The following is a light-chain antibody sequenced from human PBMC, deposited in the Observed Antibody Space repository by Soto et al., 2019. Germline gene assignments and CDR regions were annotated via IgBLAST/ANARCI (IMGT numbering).Light chain of an antibody. J-gene: IGKJ3*01. CDR1: QSVRSN. CDR3: QQYNNWPPLT. CDR2: GAS. V-gene: IGKV3-15*01. Sequence: EIVMTQSPATLSVSPGERATLSCRASQSVRSNLAWYQQKPGQAPRLLIYGASTRATGIPARFSGSGSGTEFTLTISSLQSEDFAVYSCQQYNNWPPLTFGPGTKVDIK.